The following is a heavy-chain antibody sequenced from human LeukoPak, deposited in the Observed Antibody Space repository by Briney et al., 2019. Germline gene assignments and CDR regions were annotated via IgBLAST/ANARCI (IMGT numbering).Heavy chain of an antibody. D-gene: IGHD3-9*01. CDR2: ISWNSGSI. V-gene: IGHV3-9*01. CDR1: GFTFDDYA. CDR3: ARGHYDILTGYLDC. J-gene: IGHJ4*02. Sequence: GGSLRLSCAASGFTFDDYAMHWVRQAPGKGLEWVSGISWNSGSIGYADSVKGRFTISRDNAKNSLYLQMNSLRAEDTALYYCARGHYDILTGYLDCWGQGTLVTVSS.